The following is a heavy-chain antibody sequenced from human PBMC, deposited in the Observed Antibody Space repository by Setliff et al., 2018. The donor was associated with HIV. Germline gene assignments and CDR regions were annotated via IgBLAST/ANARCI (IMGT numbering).Heavy chain of an antibody. Sequence: GESLKISCEVSGFTVSNNYTTWVRQAPGKGLEWVSTVYGDGRTFYADSAQGRFTISRDNSNNILFLQMNSLLAEDTAVYYCAKGVKFLDPWGQGTLVTVSS. V-gene: IGHV3-53*01. D-gene: IGHD3-16*01. CDR2: VYGDGRT. J-gene: IGHJ5*02. CDR1: GFTVSNNY. CDR3: AKGVKFLDP.